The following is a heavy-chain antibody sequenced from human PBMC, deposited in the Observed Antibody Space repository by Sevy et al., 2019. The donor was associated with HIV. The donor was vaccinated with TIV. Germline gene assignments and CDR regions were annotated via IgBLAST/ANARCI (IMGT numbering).Heavy chain of an antibody. CDR1: GFTFDDYT. V-gene: IGHV3-43*01. CDR2: ISWDGGST. CDR3: AKLGGNYGDYDDY. D-gene: IGHD4-17*01. Sequence: GGSLRLSCGASGFTFDDYTMHWVRQPPGKGLEWVSLISWDGGSTYYADSVKGRFTISRDNSKNSLFLQMNSLRSEDTAFYYCAKLGGNYGDYDDYWGRGTLVTVSS. J-gene: IGHJ4*02.